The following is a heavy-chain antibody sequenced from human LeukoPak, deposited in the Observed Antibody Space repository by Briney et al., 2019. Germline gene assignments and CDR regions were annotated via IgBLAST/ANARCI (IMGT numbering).Heavy chain of an antibody. CDR3: ARVPPAAAAGNWFDP. J-gene: IGHJ5*02. Sequence: ASVKVSCKASGYTFTSYAMNWVRQAPGQGLEWMGWINTNTGNPTYAQGFTGRFAFSLDTSVSTAYLQISSLKAEDTAVYYCARVPPAAAAGNWFDPWGQGTLVTVSS. CDR2: INTNTGNP. V-gene: IGHV7-4-1*02. CDR1: GYTFTSYA. D-gene: IGHD6-13*01.